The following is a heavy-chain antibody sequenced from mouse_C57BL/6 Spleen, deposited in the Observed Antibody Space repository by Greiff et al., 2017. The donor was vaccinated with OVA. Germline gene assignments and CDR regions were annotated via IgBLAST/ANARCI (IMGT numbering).Heavy chain of an antibody. CDR3: ATREEIYLDY. CDR1: GYPFTSFW. Sequence: QVHVKQPGAELVKPGASVKISFTASGYPFTSFWITWVKQRPGQGLEWIGDIYPGSGSTNYNEKFKSKATLTVDTSSSTAYMQLRSLTSEDSAVYYSATREEIYLDYWGQGTTLTVSS. J-gene: IGHJ2*01. CDR2: IYPGSGST. V-gene: IGHV1-55*01.